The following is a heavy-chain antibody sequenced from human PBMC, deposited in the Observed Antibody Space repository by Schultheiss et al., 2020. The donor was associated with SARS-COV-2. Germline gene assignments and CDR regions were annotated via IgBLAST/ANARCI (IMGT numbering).Heavy chain of an antibody. V-gene: IGHV3-23*01. D-gene: IGHD3-3*01. J-gene: IGHJ6*03. CDR1: GFTFSSYA. Sequence: GGSLRLSCAASGFTFSSYAMSWVRQAPGKGLEWVSAISGSGGSTYYADSVKGRFTISRDNSKNTLYLQMNSLRAEDTAVYYCAKGDGITIFGVVIMSGGYMDVWGKGTTVTVSS. CDR3: AKGDGITIFGVVIMSGGYMDV. CDR2: ISGSGGST.